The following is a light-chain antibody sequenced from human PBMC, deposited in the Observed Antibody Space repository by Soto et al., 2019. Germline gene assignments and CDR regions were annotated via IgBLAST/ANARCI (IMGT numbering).Light chain of an antibody. CDR3: QQYNNGPPWT. J-gene: IGKJ1*01. V-gene: IGKV3-15*01. CDR2: GAS. CDR1: QSVSSN. Sequence: ETVMTQSPATLSVSPGERATLSCRASQSVSSNLAWYQQKPGQAPRLLIYGASTRATGIPARFSGSGSGTEFTLTISSLQSEDFAVYYCQQYNNGPPWTFGQGTKVEIK.